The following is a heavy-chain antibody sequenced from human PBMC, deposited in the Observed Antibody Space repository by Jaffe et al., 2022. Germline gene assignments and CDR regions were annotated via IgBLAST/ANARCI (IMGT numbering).Heavy chain of an antibody. CDR2: IGTAGDT. J-gene: IGHJ6*03. CDR3: ARSPGRYFDWSHPASYYMDV. V-gene: IGHV3-13*01. D-gene: IGHD3-9*01. Sequence: EVQLVESGGGLVQPGGSLRLSCAASGFTFSSYDMHWVRQATGKGLEWVSAIGTAGDTYYPGSVKGRFTISRENAKNSLYLQMNSLRAGDTAVYYCARSPGRYFDWSHPASYYMDVWGKGTTVTVSS. CDR1: GFTFSSYD.